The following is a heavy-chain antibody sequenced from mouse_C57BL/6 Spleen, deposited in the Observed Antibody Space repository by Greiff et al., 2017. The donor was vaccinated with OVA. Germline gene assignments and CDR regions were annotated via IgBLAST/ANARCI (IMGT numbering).Heavy chain of an antibody. V-gene: IGHV2-9-1*01. Sequence: VQRVESGPGLVAPSQSLSITCTVSGFSLTSYAISWVRQPPGKGLEWLGVIWTGGGTNYNSALKSRLSISKDNSKSQVFLKMNSLQTDDTARYYCARKEGSSYVGWYFDVWGTGTTVTVSS. J-gene: IGHJ1*03. CDR2: IWTGGGT. D-gene: IGHD1-1*01. CDR3: ARKEGSSYVGWYFDV. CDR1: GFSLTSYA.